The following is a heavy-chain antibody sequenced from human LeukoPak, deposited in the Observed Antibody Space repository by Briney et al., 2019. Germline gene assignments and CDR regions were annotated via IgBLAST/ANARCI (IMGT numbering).Heavy chain of an antibody. Sequence: GGSLRLSCAASGFTFDDYGMSWVRQAPGKGLEWVSCINWNGGSTSYADSVKGRFTISRDNAKNSLYLQMNSLRAEDTALYHCEREVQGRDYYDSSGYYCWFDPWGQGTLVTVSS. J-gene: IGHJ5*02. CDR3: EREVQGRDYYDSSGYYCWFDP. V-gene: IGHV3-20*01. CDR1: GFTFDDYG. CDR2: INWNGGST. D-gene: IGHD3-22*01.